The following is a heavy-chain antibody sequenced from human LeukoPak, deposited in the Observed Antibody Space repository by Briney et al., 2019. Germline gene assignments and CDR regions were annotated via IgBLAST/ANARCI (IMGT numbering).Heavy chain of an antibody. V-gene: IGHV1-69*06. CDR2: IIPIFGTA. J-gene: IGHJ6*03. D-gene: IGHD3-10*01. CDR1: GGTFSSYA. CDR3: ARDGWTLPPQQTNYMDV. Sequence: SVKVSCKASGGTFSSYAISWVRQAPGQGLEWMGGIIPIFGTANYAQKFQGRVTITADKSTSTAYMELSSLRSEDTAVYYCARDGWTLPPQQTNYMDVWGKGTTVTVSS.